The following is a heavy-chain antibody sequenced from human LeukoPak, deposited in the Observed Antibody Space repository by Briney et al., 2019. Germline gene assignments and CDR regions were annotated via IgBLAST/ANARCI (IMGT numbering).Heavy chain of an antibody. Sequence: ASVKVSCKASGYTFTGYYMHWVRQAPGQGLEWMGWINPNSGGTNYAQKFQGRVTMTRDTSISTAYMELSRLRSDDTAVYYCARDPHGFSGPYGMDVWGQGTTVTVSS. CDR1: GYTFTGYY. J-gene: IGHJ6*02. V-gene: IGHV1-2*02. CDR3: ARDPHGFSGPYGMDV. D-gene: IGHD1-26*01. CDR2: INPNSGGT.